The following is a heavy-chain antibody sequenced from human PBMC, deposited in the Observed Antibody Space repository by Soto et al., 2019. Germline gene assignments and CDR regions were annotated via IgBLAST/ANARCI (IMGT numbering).Heavy chain of an antibody. CDR1: GGSFSGYY. J-gene: IGHJ4*02. D-gene: IGHD3-10*01. CDR3: ATIRGVIPS. Sequence: TLSLTCAVYGGSFSGYYWSWIRQPPGKGLEWIGEINHSGSTNYNPSLKSRVTISVDTSKNQFSLKLSSVTAADTAVYYCATIRGVIPSWGQGTLVTVSS. V-gene: IGHV4-34*01. CDR2: INHSGST.